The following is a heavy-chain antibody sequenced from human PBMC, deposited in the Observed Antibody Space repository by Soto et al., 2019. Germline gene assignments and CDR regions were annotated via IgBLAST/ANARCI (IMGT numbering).Heavy chain of an antibody. CDR1: GGTFSSYA. V-gene: IGHV1-69*13. CDR2: IIPIFGTA. CDR3: ARIVGASYYYYYGMDV. Sequence: SVKVSCKASGGTFSSYAISWVRQAPGQGLEWMGGIIPIFGTANYAQKFQGRVTITADESTSTAYMELSSLRSEDTAVYYCARIVGASYYYYYGMDVWGQGTTVTVS. J-gene: IGHJ6*02. D-gene: IGHD1-26*01.